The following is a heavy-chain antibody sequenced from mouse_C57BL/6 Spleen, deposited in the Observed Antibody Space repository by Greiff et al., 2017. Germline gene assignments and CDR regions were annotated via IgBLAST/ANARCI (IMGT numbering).Heavy chain of an antibody. J-gene: IGHJ2*01. V-gene: IGHV1-82*01. CDR2: IYPGDGDT. Sequence: VQLQQSGPELVKPGASVKISCKASGYAFSSSWMNWVKQRPGKGLEWIGRIYPGDGDTNYNGKFKGKATLTADKSSSTAYMQLSSLTSEDSAVYFCAESVDGYYEEGFDYGGQGTTLTV. CDR1: GYAFSSSW. D-gene: IGHD2-3*01. CDR3: AESVDGYYEEGFDY.